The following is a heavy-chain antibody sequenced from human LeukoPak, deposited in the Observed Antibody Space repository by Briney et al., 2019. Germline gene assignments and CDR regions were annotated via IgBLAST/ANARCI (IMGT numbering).Heavy chain of an antibody. D-gene: IGHD4-17*01. CDR3: ARVVGGDTYYYYYMDV. CDR2: INHSGST. Sequence: PSETLSLTCAVYGGSFSGYYWSWIRQPPGKGLEWIGEINHSGSTNYNPSLKSRVTISVDTSKNQFSLKLSSVTAADTAVYYCARVVGGDTYYYYYMDVWGKGTTVTVSS. CDR1: GGSFSGYY. V-gene: IGHV4-34*01. J-gene: IGHJ6*03.